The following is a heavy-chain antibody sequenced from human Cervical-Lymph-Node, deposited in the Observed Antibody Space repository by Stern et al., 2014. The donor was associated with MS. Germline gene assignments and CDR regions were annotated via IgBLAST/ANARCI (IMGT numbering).Heavy chain of an antibody. V-gene: IGHV1-18*04. D-gene: IGHD3-22*01. J-gene: IGHJ4*02. CDR2: ISAYNGNT. CDR1: GYTFTSYG. CDR3: ARGGTYYYDSSGYYPSSFDY. Sequence: VQLVQSGAEVKKPGASVKVSCKASGYTFTSYGISWVRQAPGQGLEWKGGISAYNGNTNYAQKLQGRVTMTTDTSTSTAYMELRSLRSDDTAVYYCARGGTYYYDSSGYYPSSFDYWGQGTLVTVSS.